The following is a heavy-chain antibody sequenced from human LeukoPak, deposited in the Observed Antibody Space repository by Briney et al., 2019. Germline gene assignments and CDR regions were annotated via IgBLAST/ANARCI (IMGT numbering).Heavy chain of an antibody. V-gene: IGHV2-70*01. CDR1: GFSLSTSGMC. Sequence: SGPALVKPTQTLTLTCTFSGFSLSTSGMCVSWIRQPPGKALEWLALIDWDDDKYYSTSLKTRLTISKDTSKNQVVLTMTNMDPVDTATYYCARCTDDRIAAAGPRYWYFDLWGRGTLVTVSS. D-gene: IGHD6-13*01. CDR2: IDWDDDK. J-gene: IGHJ2*01. CDR3: ARCTDDRIAAAGPRYWYFDL.